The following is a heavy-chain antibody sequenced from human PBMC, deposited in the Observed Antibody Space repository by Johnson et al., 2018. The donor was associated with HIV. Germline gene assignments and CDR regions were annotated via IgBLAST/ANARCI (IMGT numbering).Heavy chain of an antibody. D-gene: IGHD2-15*01. Sequence: VQLVESGGGLIQPGGSLRVSCAASGFTVSSNYMSWVRQAPGKGLEWVSGFYSGGSTYYADSVKGRFIISRDNSKNTLYLQMNSLRAEDTAVYYCARACSGGSCYEEKSPDAFDIWGQGTMVTVSS. CDR2: FYSGGST. V-gene: IGHV3-53*01. CDR3: ARACSGGSCYEEKSPDAFDI. CDR1: GFTVSSNY. J-gene: IGHJ3*02.